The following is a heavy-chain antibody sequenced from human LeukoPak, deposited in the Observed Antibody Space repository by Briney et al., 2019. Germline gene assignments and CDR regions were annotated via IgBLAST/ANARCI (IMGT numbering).Heavy chain of an antibody. V-gene: IGHV4-39*01. Sequence: SETLSLTCTVSGGSISSSSYYWGWIRQPPGKGLEWIGNIYYSGSTYYTPSLKSRLTISLDTSQGQFSLRLSSVTAADTALYYCTRGSYDVLTGYSTLGEYWGQGALVTVSS. D-gene: IGHD3-9*01. CDR2: IYYSGST. CDR3: TRGSYDVLTGYSTLGEY. J-gene: IGHJ4*02. CDR1: GGSISSSSYY.